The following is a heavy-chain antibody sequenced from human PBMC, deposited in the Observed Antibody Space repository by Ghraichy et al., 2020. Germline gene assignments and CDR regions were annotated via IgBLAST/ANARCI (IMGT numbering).Heavy chain of an antibody. CDR3: ARGSRVVRFFYYDGMDV. CDR1: GFTFDSYS. V-gene: IGHV3-48*02. CDR2: ITSSSSFR. D-gene: IGHD4-23*01. Sequence: GESLNISCVGSGFTFDSYSMNWVRQSPGKPLEWVSYITSSSSFRSYADSVKGRFTISRDNAQNSLSLQMNSLTEEDTAVYYCARGSRVVRFFYYDGMDVWGQGTTVTVSS. J-gene: IGHJ6*02.